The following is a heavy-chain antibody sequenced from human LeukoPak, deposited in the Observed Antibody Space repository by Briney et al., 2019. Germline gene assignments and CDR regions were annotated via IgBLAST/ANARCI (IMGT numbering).Heavy chain of an antibody. Sequence: PGGSLRLSCAASGFTFSSYSMTWVRQAPGKGLEWVAIISYDGITEDYSDSVKGRFSISRDNFKNTLFLQMNSLRAEDTAIYYCAKSRVSYWVPEFDYWGQGTLVTVSS. V-gene: IGHV3-30*18. J-gene: IGHJ4*02. CDR3: AKSRVSYWVPEFDY. CDR2: ISYDGITE. CDR1: GFTFSSYS. D-gene: IGHD1-26*01.